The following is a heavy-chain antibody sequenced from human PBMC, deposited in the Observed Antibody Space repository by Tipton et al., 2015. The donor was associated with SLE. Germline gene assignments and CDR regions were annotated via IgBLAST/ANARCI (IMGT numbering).Heavy chain of an antibody. CDR2: IYYSGST. CDR3: ASREVSSYYYYYMDV. Sequence: TLSLTCTVSGASMRSSYWSWIRQPPGKGLEWIGYIYYSGSTNYNPSLKSRVTISVDTSKNQFSLKLSSVTAADTAVYYCASREVSSYYYYYMDVWGKGTTVTVSS. V-gene: IGHV4-59*01. D-gene: IGHD2-2*01. J-gene: IGHJ6*03. CDR1: GASMRSSY.